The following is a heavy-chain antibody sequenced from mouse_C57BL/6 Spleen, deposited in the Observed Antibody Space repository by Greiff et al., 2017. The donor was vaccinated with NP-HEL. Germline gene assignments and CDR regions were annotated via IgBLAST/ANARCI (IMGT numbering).Heavy chain of an antibody. D-gene: IGHD1-1*01. CDR3: ARRMYGRSRWYFDV. Sequence: EVQLQQSGPELVKPGASVKIPCKASGYTFTDYNMDWVKQSHGKSLEWIGDINPNNGGTIYNQKFKGKATLTVDKSSSTAYMELRSLTSEDTAVYYCARRMYGRSRWYFDVWGTGTTVTVSS. V-gene: IGHV1-18*01. CDR1: GYTFTDYN. CDR2: INPNNGGT. J-gene: IGHJ1*03.